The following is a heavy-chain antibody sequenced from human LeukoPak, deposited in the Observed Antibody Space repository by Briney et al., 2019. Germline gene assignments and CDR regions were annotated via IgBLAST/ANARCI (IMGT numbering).Heavy chain of an antibody. CDR2: IIGNAATI. CDR3: VKDRTPDGYYSVDY. D-gene: IGHD3-3*01. Sequence: GGSLRLSCTASGFTFGTYAMNWVRQAPGKGLQWVALIIGNAATIAYADSVRGRFTISRDNSKNTLYLQMNCLRVEDTAVYYCVKDRTPDGYYSVDYWGQGILVTVSS. V-gene: IGHV3-23*01. CDR1: GFTFGTYA. J-gene: IGHJ4*02.